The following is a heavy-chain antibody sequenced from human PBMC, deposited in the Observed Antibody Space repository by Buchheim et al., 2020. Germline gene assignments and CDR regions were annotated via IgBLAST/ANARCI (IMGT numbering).Heavy chain of an antibody. Sequence: QVQLQESGPGLVKPSETLSLTCGVSGGSVSSASVYWSWIRLPPGKGLEWIGFISNSGTTNYNPSLRSRVTISLDTSKNQFSLRLSSVTPADTAVYFCAMGRQQLSWGQGAL. D-gene: IGHD6-13*01. CDR2: ISNSGTT. CDR1: GGSVSSASVY. V-gene: IGHV4-61*01. J-gene: IGHJ4*02. CDR3: AMGRQQLS.